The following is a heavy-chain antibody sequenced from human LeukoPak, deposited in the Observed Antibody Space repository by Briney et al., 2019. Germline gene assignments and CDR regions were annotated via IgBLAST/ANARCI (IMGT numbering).Heavy chain of an antibody. Sequence: ASVKVSCKASGYTFTSYDINWVRQATGQGLEWMGWMNPNSGNTGYAQKFQGRVTMTRNTSISTAYMELRSLRSDDTAVYYCARVPPVDGVLMVYAGHLDYWGQGTLVTVSS. J-gene: IGHJ4*02. CDR3: ARVPPVDGVLMVYAGHLDY. D-gene: IGHD2-8*01. CDR1: GYTFTSYD. V-gene: IGHV1-8*01. CDR2: MNPNSGNT.